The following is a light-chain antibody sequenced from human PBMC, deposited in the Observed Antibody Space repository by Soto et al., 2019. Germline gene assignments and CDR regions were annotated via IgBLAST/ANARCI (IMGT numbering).Light chain of an antibody. V-gene: IGKV1-12*01. CDR2: TAS. CDR3: QQVRSFPLT. Sequence: DIQMTQSPSSVSASVGDRVTITCRASQGISSWLAWYQQKPGKAPKLLIYTASTLRSGVPSRFSGTGSDTDFILTISSLQPEDFASYFCQQVRSFPLTFGGGTKVEMK. CDR1: QGISSW. J-gene: IGKJ4*01.